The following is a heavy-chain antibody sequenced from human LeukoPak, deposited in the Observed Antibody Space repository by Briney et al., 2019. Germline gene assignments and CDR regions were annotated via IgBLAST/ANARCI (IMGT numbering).Heavy chain of an antibody. CDR2: INHSGST. V-gene: IGHV4-34*01. J-gene: IGHJ4*02. Sequence: SETLSLTCAVYGGSFSGYYWSWIRQPPGKGLEWIGEINHSGSTNYNPSLKSRVTISVDTSKNQFCLKLSSVAAADTAVYYCARGVRGRYFDWLLKYYFDYWGQGTLVTVSS. CDR1: GGSFSGYY. D-gene: IGHD3-9*01. CDR3: ARGVRGRYFDWLLKYYFDY.